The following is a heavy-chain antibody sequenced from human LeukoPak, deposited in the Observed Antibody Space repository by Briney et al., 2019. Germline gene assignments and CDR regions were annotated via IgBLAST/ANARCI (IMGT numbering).Heavy chain of an antibody. V-gene: IGHV1-46*01. CDR3: ARVPRHANNWNDHYYCYYYMDV. CDR2: ISPSGGST. J-gene: IGHJ6*03. D-gene: IGHD1-20*01. CDR1: GYIFTSNY. Sequence: ASVKVSCKAFGYIFTSNYMHWVRQAPGQGPEWMGVISPSGGSTTYAQKFQGRVTLTRDMSTSTAYMELSSLRSEDTAVYYRARVPRHANNWNDHYYCYYYMDVWGKGTTVTISS.